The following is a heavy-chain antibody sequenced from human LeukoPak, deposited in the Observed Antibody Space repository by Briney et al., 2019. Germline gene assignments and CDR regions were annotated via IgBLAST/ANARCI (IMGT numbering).Heavy chain of an antibody. CDR1: GFTFSSYW. CDR3: ASLGGTRTSPHDY. D-gene: IGHD5-12*01. J-gene: IGHJ4*02. CDR2: IKQDGSEK. Sequence: GSLRLSCAASGFTFSSYWMSWVRQAPGKGLEWVANIKQDGSEKYYVDSVKGRFTISRDNAKNSLYLQMNSLRAEDTAVYYCASLGGTRTSPHDYWGQGTLVTVSS. V-gene: IGHV3-7*01.